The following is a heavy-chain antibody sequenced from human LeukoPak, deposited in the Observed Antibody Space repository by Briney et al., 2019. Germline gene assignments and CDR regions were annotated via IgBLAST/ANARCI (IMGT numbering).Heavy chain of an antibody. J-gene: IGHJ4*02. D-gene: IGHD3-22*01. CDR2: INPSSSYI. V-gene: IGHV3-21*01. CDR3: VRDWGYDSSGYWQKYFDT. CDR1: GFSFSTYS. Sequence: GGSLRLSCVASGFSFSTYSMNWVRQAPGKGLEWVSSINPSSSYIYYAESLKGRFTISRDNAKNSLYLQMNSLRAEDTAVYYCVRDWGYDSSGYWQKYFDTWGQGTLVTVSS.